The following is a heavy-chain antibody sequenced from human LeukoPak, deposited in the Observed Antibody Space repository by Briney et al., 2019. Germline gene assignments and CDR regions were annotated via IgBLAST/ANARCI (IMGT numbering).Heavy chain of an antibody. CDR3: AREFFEPMAFDI. J-gene: IGHJ3*02. D-gene: IGHD3-3*01. V-gene: IGHV1-18*01. CDR1: GYTFTSYG. CDR2: ISVKNGNT. Sequence: ASVKVSCKASGYTFTSYGISWVRQAPGQGLEWMGWISVKNGNTNYAQKFQGRVTMTTDTSTATAYMELRSLRSDDTAVYFCAREFFEPMAFDIRGQGTMVTVSS.